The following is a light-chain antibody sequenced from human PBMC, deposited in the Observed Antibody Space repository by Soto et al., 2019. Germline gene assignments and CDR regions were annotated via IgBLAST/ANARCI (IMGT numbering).Light chain of an antibody. V-gene: IGLV2-14*01. CDR3: SSYTSGSIVV. CDR1: SSDIGGYNY. J-gene: IGLJ2*01. Sequence: QSALTQPASVSGSPGQSITVSCTGTSSDIGGYNYVSWYQQHPGKAPKLMIYDVTNRPSGISNRSSGSKSGNTASLTISGLQAEDEADYYCSSYTSGSIVVFGGGTKLTVL. CDR2: DVT.